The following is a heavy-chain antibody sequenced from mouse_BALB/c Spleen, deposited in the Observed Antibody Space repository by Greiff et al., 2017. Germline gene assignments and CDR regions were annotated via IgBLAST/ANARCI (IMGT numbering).Heavy chain of an antibody. CDR1: GFTFSSFG. CDR2: ISNGGGST. V-gene: IGHV5-12-2*01. D-gene: IGHD4-1*02. J-gene: IGHJ3*01. Sequence: EVQGVESGGGLVQPGGSRKLSCAASGFTFSSFGMHWVRQAPEKRLEWVAYISNGGGSTYYPDTVKGRFTISRDNAKNTLYLQMSSLKSEDTAMYYCANNWDDLAWFAYWGQGTLVTVSA. CDR3: ANNWDDLAWFAY.